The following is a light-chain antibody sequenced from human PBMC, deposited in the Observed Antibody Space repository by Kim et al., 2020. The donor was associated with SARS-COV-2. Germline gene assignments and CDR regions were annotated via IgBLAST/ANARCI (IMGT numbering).Light chain of an antibody. Sequence: SPGERDTLACRASQSVRCYLAWYQQKPGQAPRLLIYDASNRATGIPARFSGSGSGTDFTLTISSLEPEDFAVYYCQQRSNWPPITFGQGTRLEIK. CDR1: QSVRCY. J-gene: IGKJ5*01. CDR3: QQRSNWPPIT. CDR2: DAS. V-gene: IGKV3-11*01.